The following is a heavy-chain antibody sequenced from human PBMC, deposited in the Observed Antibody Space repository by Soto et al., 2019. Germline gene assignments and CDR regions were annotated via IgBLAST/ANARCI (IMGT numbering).Heavy chain of an antibody. J-gene: IGHJ6*02. CDR3: ARDPLNYYDSSGYYYGVHYYYGMDV. D-gene: IGHD3-22*01. Sequence: SETLSLTCAVYGGSFSGYYWSWIRQPPGKGLEWIGEINHSGSTNYNPSLKSRATISVDTSKNQFSLKLSSVTAADTAVYYCARDPLNYYDSSGYYYGVHYYYGMDVWGQGTTVTVSS. V-gene: IGHV4-34*01. CDR1: GGSFSGYY. CDR2: INHSGST.